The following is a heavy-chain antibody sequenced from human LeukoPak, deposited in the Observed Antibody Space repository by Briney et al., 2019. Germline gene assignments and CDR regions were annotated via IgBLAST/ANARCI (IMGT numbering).Heavy chain of an antibody. CDR2: IYPGDSDT. CDR1: GYSFTSYW. CDR3: ARRKGDYYDSSGSITGHGYYYYYGMDV. V-gene: IGHV5-51*01. D-gene: IGHD3-22*01. Sequence: GESLKISCKGSGYSFTSYWIGWVRQMPGKGLEWMGIIYPGDSDTRYSPSFQGQVTISADKSISTAYLQWSSLKASDTAMYYCARRKGDYYDSSGSITGHGYYYYYGMDVWGQGTTVTVSS. J-gene: IGHJ6*02.